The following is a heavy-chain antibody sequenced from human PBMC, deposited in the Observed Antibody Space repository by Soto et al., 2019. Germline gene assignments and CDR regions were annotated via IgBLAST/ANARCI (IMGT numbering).Heavy chain of an antibody. D-gene: IGHD2-21*02. Sequence: EVPLLESGGGFVQPGGSLTLSCSTSGFTFKDCAISWVRQAPGKGLEWVSGISASGGATYYTASVQGRFTISKDFSKNTVSLQMTGLRVDDTAVYYCARSRTAFYRYYFDSWGQGALVTVSS. CDR1: GFTFKDCA. V-gene: IGHV3-23*01. CDR3: ARSRTAFYRYYFDS. J-gene: IGHJ4*02. CDR2: ISASGGAT.